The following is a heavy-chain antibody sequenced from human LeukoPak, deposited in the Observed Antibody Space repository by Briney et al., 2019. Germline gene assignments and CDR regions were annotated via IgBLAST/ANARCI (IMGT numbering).Heavy chain of an antibody. CDR1: GFTFNAFG. CDR3: VKRGATVRRTYFFDS. J-gene: IGHJ4*02. Sequence: GGSLRPSCVASGFTFNAFGMHWVHQAPGKGLEWVAFIRYDGNDKYYSGSVEGRFTISRDNPKNTLYLQMNSLRVEDTSFYYCVKRGATVRRTYFFDSWGQGALVTVSS. D-gene: IGHD1-26*01. CDR2: IRYDGNDK. V-gene: IGHV3-30*02.